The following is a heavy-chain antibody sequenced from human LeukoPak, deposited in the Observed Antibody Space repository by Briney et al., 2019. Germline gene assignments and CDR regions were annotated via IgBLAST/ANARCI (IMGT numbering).Heavy chain of an antibody. J-gene: IGHJ6*02. CDR2: IIPIFGTA. CDR3: ARDTRSYYYYYGMDV. V-gene: IGHV1-69*01. CDR1: GGTFSSYA. D-gene: IGHD4-17*01. Sequence: SSVKVSCKASGGTFSSYAISWVRQAPGQGLEWMGGIIPIFGTANYAQKFQGRVTITADESTSTAYMELSSLRSEDTAVYYCARDTRSYYYYYGMDVWGQGTMVTVSS.